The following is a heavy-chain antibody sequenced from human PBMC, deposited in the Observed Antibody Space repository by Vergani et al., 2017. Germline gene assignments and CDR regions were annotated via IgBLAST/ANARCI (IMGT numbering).Heavy chain of an antibody. Sequence: QVQLVQSGAEVKKPGSSVKVSCKASGGTFSSYAISWVRQAPGQGLEWMGRIIPIFGTANYAQKFQGRVTITADDSTSTAYMELSSLRSEDTAVYYCARPRFTPYCSGGSCHAEYFQHWGQGTLVTVSS. V-gene: IGHV1-69*13. D-gene: IGHD2-15*01. CDR1: GGTFSSYA. CDR3: ARPRFTPYCSGGSCHAEYFQH. CDR2: IIPIFGTA. J-gene: IGHJ1*01.